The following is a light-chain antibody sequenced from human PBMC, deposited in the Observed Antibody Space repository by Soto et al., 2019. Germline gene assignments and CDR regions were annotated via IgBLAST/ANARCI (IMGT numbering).Light chain of an antibody. Sequence: IVMTQSPATLSVSPGERATLSCRASQSVNTNLAWYQQRPGQAPRLLIYVASTRAAGVPARFSGSGSGTDFTLTISSLQPEDFATYYCQQANSFPWTFGQGTKVDIK. CDR3: QQANSFPWT. CDR1: QSVNTN. V-gene: IGKV3-15*01. CDR2: VAS. J-gene: IGKJ1*01.